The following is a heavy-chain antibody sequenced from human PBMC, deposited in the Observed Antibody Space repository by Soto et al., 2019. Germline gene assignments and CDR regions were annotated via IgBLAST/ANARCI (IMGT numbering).Heavy chain of an antibody. CDR3: ARVKKGYYYGSGSYYWFDP. CDR2: ISAYNGNT. CDR1: GYTFTSYG. D-gene: IGHD3-10*01. V-gene: IGHV1-18*01. J-gene: IGHJ5*02. Sequence: QVQLVQSGAEVKKPGASVKVSCKASGYTFTSYGISWVRQAPGQGLEWMGWISAYNGNTNYAQKLQGRVTMTTDTSTSQAYMELRSLRSGDTAVYYCARVKKGYYYGSGSYYWFDPWGQGTLVTVSS.